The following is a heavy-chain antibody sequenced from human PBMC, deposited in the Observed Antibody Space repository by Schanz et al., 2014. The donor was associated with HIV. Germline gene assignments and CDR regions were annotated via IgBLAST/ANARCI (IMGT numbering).Heavy chain of an antibody. Sequence: QVQLVESGGGVVQPGKSLRLSCAASGFTFSTNDMHWVRQLPGKGLEWGAVISHNGNNDYYAESVKGRFTISRDNSKNTLDLQRNNLKPDDTAVYYCAKAGLFFGQLWLGCFDYWGQGAQVTVSS. CDR3: AKAGLFFGQLWLGCFDY. J-gene: IGHJ4*02. CDR2: ISHNGNND. CDR1: GFTFSTND. V-gene: IGHV3-30*18. D-gene: IGHD3-10*01.